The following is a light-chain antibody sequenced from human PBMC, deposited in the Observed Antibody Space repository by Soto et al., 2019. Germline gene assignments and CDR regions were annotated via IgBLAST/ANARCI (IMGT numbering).Light chain of an antibody. CDR1: QSISSY. CDR2: AAS. J-gene: IGKJ1*01. V-gene: IGKV1-39*01. Sequence: DIPMTQSPSSLSASVGDRVTITCRASQSISSYLNWYKQKPGKAPKLLIYAASSLQSGVPSRFSGSGSGTDFTLAISSLQPEDFATYYCQQSYSTLWTFGQGTKVEIK. CDR3: QQSYSTLWT.